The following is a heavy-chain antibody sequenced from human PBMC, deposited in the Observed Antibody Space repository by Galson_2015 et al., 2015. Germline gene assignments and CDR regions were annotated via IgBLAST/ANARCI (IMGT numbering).Heavy chain of an antibody. Sequence: SLRLSCAASGFSFSTYSMNWVRQAPGKGLEWLSYMSSSGTIYYADSVKGRFTISRNIAKNSLYLQMNSLRDEDAAVYYRARDRDFGDYIISAFDIWGQGTVVTVSS. V-gene: IGHV3-48*02. CDR1: GFSFSTYS. D-gene: IGHD4-17*01. CDR3: ARDRDFGDYIISAFDI. J-gene: IGHJ3*02. CDR2: MSSSGTI.